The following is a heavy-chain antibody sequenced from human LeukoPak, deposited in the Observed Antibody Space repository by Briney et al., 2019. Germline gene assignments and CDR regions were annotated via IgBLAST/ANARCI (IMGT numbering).Heavy chain of an antibody. V-gene: IGHV3-23*01. CDR2: ISGSGGST. CDR1: GFTFSSYA. Sequence: GGSLRLSCAASGFTFSSYAMSWVRQAPGKGLEWVSAISGSGGSTYYADSVKGRFTISRDNSKNTLYLQMNSLRAEDTAAYYCAYYYGSGSYYNPFDYWGQGTLVTVSS. CDR3: AYYYGSGSYYNPFDY. J-gene: IGHJ4*02. D-gene: IGHD3-10*01.